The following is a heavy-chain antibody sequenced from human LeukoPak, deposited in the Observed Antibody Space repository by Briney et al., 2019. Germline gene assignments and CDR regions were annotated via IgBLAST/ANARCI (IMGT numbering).Heavy chain of an antibody. CDR3: AKGGYDYVEVAYFDY. D-gene: IGHD5-12*01. CDR2: IIGSSGST. Sequence: GGSLRLSCSASGFTFSNYAMNWLRPAPGKGLEWVSTIIGSSGSTFYADYVKGRFTISKDTSKDTLYLHMSSLLADDTAVYYCAKGGYDYVEVAYFDYWGQGTLVTVSS. CDR1: GFTFSNYA. J-gene: IGHJ4*02. V-gene: IGHV3-23*01.